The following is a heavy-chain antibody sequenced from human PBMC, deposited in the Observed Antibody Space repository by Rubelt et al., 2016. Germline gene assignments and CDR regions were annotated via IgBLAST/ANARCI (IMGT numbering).Heavy chain of an antibody. J-gene: IGHJ4*02. D-gene: IGHD3-22*01. CDR2: INAGNGNT. V-gene: IGHV1-3*01. CDR3: GRYYYDSSGYVYFDY. CDR1: GYTFTSYA. Sequence: QVQLVQSGAEVKKPGASVKVSCKASGYTFTSYAMHWVRQAPGQRLEWMGWINAGNGNTKYSQKFQGRVTITRDTSASTAYMELGSLRSEDTALYYCGRYYYDSSGYVYFDYWGQGTLVTVSS.